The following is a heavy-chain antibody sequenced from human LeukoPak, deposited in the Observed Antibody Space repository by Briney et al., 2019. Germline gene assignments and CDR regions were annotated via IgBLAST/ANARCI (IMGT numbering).Heavy chain of an antibody. J-gene: IGHJ4*02. Sequence: PGGSLRLSCVASGFTFSNYWMHWVRHAPGKGLVWVSYINSDGSSTSYADSVKGRFTISRDNAKNTLYLQMNSLRAEDTAVYYCARDKFGAAGNLFDYWGQGTLVTVSS. V-gene: IGHV3-74*01. CDR1: GFTFSNYW. D-gene: IGHD6-13*01. CDR2: INSDGSST. CDR3: ARDKFGAAGNLFDY.